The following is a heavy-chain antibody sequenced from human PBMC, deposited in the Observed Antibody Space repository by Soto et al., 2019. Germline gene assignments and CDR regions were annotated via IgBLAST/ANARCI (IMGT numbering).Heavy chain of an antibody. CDR2: ISYSGSP. CDR1: GGSISSGDYY. D-gene: IGHD6-19*01. CDR3: ASGIAVTGNGNFDY. V-gene: IGHV4-30-4*01. J-gene: IGHJ4*02. Sequence: SLTCTVSGGSISSGDYYWSWIRQPPGKGLEWIGCISYSGSPYYNPSLKSRLTISVVTSQNQFSLKVSSVTAADTAVYYCASGIAVTGNGNFDYWGQGTLVTVSS.